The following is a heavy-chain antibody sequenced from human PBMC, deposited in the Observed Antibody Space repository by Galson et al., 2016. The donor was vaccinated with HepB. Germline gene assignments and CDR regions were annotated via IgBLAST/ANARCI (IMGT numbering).Heavy chain of an antibody. CDR2: TYYRSKWYF. V-gene: IGHV6-1*01. J-gene: IGHJ6*02. Sequence: CAISGDSVSSKTSAWNWIRQSPSRGLEWLGRTYYRSKWYFDYAESLKGRITITPDTSKNHFSLHLNSVTPGDTPIYFCARVNGINNNNGMDVWGQGTTVTFSS. CDR1: GDSVSSKTSA. D-gene: IGHD1-14*01. CDR3: ARVNGINNNNGMDV.